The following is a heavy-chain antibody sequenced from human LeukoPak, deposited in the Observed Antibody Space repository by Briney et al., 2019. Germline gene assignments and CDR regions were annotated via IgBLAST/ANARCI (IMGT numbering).Heavy chain of an antibody. D-gene: IGHD2-2*01. J-gene: IGHJ5*02. Sequence: ASVKVSCKASGYTFTGYYMHWVRQAPGQGLEWMGWINPNSGGTNYAQKFQGRVTMTRDTSISTAYMELSRLRSDDTAVYYCARLTAQLPWDIHLNWFDPWGQGTLVTVSS. CDR3: ARLTAQLPWDIHLNWFDP. CDR2: INPNSGGT. CDR1: GYTFTGYY. V-gene: IGHV1-2*02.